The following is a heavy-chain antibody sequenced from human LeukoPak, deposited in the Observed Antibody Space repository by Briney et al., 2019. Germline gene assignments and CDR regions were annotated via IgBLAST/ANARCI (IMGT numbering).Heavy chain of an antibody. D-gene: IGHD6-13*01. Sequence: GASVKVSCKASGYTFTSYYMHWVRQAPGQGLEWMGWISAYNGNTNYAQKLQGRVTMTTDTSTSTAYMELRSLRSDDTAAYYCARASLAAAEHDYWGQGTLVTVSS. CDR2: ISAYNGNT. J-gene: IGHJ4*02. CDR1: GYTFTSYY. CDR3: ARASLAAAEHDY. V-gene: IGHV1-18*04.